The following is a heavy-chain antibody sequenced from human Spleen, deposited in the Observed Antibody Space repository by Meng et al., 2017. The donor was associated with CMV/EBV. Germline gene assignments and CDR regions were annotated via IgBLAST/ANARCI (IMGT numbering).Heavy chain of an antibody. J-gene: IGHJ4*02. V-gene: IGHV3-21*01. CDR2: ISSSSSYI. Sequence: GESLKISCAASGFTFSSYSMNWVRQAPGKGLEWVSSISSSSSYIYYADSVKGRFTISRDNAKNSLYLQMNSLRAEDTAVYYCARAPPSIVGATELDYWGQGTLVTVSS. D-gene: IGHD1-26*01. CDR1: GFTFSSYS. CDR3: ARAPPSIVGATELDY.